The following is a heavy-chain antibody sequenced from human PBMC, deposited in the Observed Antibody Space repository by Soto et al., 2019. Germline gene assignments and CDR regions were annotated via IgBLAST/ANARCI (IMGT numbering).Heavy chain of an antibody. CDR2: ISNAGNTI. D-gene: IGHD2-21*01. CDR1: GFTFSDYY. V-gene: IGHV3-11*01. CDR3: ARAPHIPGYYYYMDV. Sequence: QVQLVESGGGSVKPGGSLRLSCAASGFTFSDYYMSWIRQAPGKGLEWISYISNAGNTIYYADSVRGRFTVSRDSGKNSLYLQMNGMRAEDTAIYYCARAPHIPGYYYYMDVWGRGTTVTVSS. J-gene: IGHJ6*03.